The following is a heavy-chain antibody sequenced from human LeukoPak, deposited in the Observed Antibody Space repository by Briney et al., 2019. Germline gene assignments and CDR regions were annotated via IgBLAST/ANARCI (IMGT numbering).Heavy chain of an antibody. CDR3: AMIVVVPPSY. CDR2: ISSSGGTI. CDR1: GFTFSSYA. Sequence: GGSLRLSCAASGFTFSSYAMSWVRQAPGKGLEWVSAISSSGGTIYYADSVKGRFTISRDNAKNSLYLQMNSLRAEDTAVYYCAMIVVVPPSYWGQGTLVTVSS. D-gene: IGHD3-22*01. J-gene: IGHJ4*02. V-gene: IGHV3-23*01.